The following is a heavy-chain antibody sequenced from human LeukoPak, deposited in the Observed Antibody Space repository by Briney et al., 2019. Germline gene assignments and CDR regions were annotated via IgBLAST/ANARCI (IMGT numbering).Heavy chain of an antibody. V-gene: IGHV4-39*01. D-gene: IGHD3-10*01. CDR2: IYYSGTT. CDR1: GGSISSSHYY. CDR3: ARQISDYYYYYIDV. J-gene: IGHJ6*03. Sequence: PSETLYLTCSVSGGSISSSHYYWGWIRQPPGKGLEWIGTIYYSGTTYYNPSLESRVTISEDTSKNQFSLTLRSVTAADTAVYYCARQISDYYYYYIDVWGKGTTVTVSS.